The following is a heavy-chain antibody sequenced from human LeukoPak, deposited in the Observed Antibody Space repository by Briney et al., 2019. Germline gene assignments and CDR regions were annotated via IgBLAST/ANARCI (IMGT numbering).Heavy chain of an antibody. V-gene: IGHV3-23*01. CDR2: ISGSGGNT. Sequence: GGSLRLSCAASGFIFSNYAMSWVRQAPGKGLEWVSGISGSGGNTYFADSVKGRFTISRDNTKNSLYLQMNSLRAEDTAVYYCSRDPTYYLRYGYFDYWGQGALVTVSS. CDR1: GFIFSNYA. J-gene: IGHJ4*02. CDR3: SRDPTYYLRYGYFDY. D-gene: IGHD1-26*01.